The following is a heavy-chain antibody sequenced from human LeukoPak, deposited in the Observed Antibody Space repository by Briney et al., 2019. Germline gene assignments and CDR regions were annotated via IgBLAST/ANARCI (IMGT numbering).Heavy chain of an antibody. D-gene: IGHD3-9*01. CDR2: ISGSGGST. Sequence: GGSLRLSCAASGFTFRSYAMSWVRQAPGKGLEWVSAISGSGGSTYYADSVKGRFTISRDNSKNTLYLQMNSLRAEDTAVYYCAKGYDILTGYFDYWGQGTLVTVSS. J-gene: IGHJ4*02. CDR3: AKGYDILTGYFDY. V-gene: IGHV3-23*01. CDR1: GFTFRSYA.